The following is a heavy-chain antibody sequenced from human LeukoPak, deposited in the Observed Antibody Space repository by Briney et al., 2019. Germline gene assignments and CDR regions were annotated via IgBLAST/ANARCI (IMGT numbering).Heavy chain of an antibody. D-gene: IGHD6-19*01. CDR1: GFTFDDYA. Sequence: GGSLRLSCAASGFTFDDYAMHWVRQAPGEGLEGVSGISWNSGSIGYADSVKGRFTISRDNAKNSLYLQMNSLRAEDTALYYCAKVFGRIAVAGNFDYWGQGTLVTVSS. CDR3: AKVFGRIAVAGNFDY. V-gene: IGHV3-9*01. CDR2: ISWNSGSI. J-gene: IGHJ4*02.